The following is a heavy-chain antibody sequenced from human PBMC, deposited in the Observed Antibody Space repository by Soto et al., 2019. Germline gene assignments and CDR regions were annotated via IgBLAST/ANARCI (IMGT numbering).Heavy chain of an antibody. Sequence: SETLSLTCTVSGGSFSSSSYYWGWIRQPPGKGLEWIGSIYYSGSTYYNPSLKSRVTISVDTSKNQFSLKLSSVTAADTAVYYCARRPITIFGVVSSFDYWGQGTLVTVSS. CDR3: ARRPITIFGVVSSFDY. V-gene: IGHV4-39*01. J-gene: IGHJ4*02. CDR1: GGSFSSSSYY. CDR2: IYYSGST. D-gene: IGHD3-3*01.